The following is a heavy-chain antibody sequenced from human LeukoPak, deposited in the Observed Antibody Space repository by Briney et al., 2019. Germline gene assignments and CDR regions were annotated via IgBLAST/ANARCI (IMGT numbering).Heavy chain of an antibody. J-gene: IGHJ6*02. Sequence: SETLSLTCTVSGGSIRGYYWSWIRQHPGKGLEWIGYIFYTGSTYYNTSLKSRVTISLDTSKNQFSLKVNSVTAADTAVYYCARDLVMTGPPDYYYGMDVWGQGTTVIVSS. D-gene: IGHD3-9*01. CDR2: IFYTGST. CDR3: ARDLVMTGPPDYYYGMDV. V-gene: IGHV4-31*03. CDR1: GGSIRGYY.